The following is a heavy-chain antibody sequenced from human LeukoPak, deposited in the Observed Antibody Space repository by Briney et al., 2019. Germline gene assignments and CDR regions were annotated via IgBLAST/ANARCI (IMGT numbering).Heavy chain of an antibody. J-gene: IGHJ4*02. Sequence: GASVKVSCKASVYTFTGYYMHWVRQAPGQGLDWMGWINPNSGGTNYAQKFQGRVTMTRDTSISTAYMELSRLRSDDTAVYYCARGATVTTNYDYWGQGTLVTVSS. D-gene: IGHD4-17*01. CDR1: VYTFTGYY. CDR3: ARGATVTTNYDY. V-gene: IGHV1-2*02. CDR2: INPNSGGT.